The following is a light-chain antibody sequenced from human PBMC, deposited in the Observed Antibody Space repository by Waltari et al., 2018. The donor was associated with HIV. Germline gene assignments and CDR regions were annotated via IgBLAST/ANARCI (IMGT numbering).Light chain of an antibody. Sequence: QSALTQPRSVSGSPGQSGTISCSGASSDVGGSNYVSWYKQHPGKAPKVMMYEVNKRPSGVPDRFPGSKSGNTASLTISGLQAEDEADYYCCSYTGTYTFVFGGWTKLTVL. CDR1: SSDVGGSNY. V-gene: IGLV2-11*01. CDR2: EVN. J-gene: IGLJ2*01. CDR3: CSYTGTYTFV.